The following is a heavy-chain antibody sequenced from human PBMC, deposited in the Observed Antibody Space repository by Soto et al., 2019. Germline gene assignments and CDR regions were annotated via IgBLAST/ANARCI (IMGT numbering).Heavy chain of an antibody. J-gene: IGHJ3*02. CDR3: AREWYYDILTGYYSNDAFDI. CDR1: GYTFTSYA. V-gene: IGHV1-3*01. CDR2: INAGNGNT. D-gene: IGHD3-9*01. Sequence: ASVKVSCKASGYTFTSYAMHWVRQAPGQRLEWMGWINAGNGNTKYSQKIQGRVTITRDTSASTAYMEMSSLRSEDTAVYYFAREWYYDILTGYYSNDAFDIWGQGTMVTVSS.